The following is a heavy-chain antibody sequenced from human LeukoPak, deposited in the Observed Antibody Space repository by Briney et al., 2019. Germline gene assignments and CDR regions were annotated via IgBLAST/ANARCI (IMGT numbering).Heavy chain of an antibody. CDR2: ISHDERTK. D-gene: IGHD3-10*01. V-gene: IGHV3-30*04. CDR3: TRGVVYGSGSYYSISIDY. CDR1: GSNFDNYA. J-gene: IGHJ4*02. Sequence: GGSLTLSCVASGSNFDNYAMHWVRQPLGKGLEWVAVISHDERTKYYADSMKGRITISRDNSKNTLYLQMNSLRAEDTAVYYCTRGVVYGSGSYYSISIDYWGQGTLVTVSS.